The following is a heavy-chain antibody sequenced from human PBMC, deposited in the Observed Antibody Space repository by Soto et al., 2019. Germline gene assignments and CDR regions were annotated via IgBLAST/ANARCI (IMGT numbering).Heavy chain of an antibody. J-gene: IGHJ1*01. CDR2: INPSGTT. CDR3: ALAPAAHILH. D-gene: IGHD2-2*01. CDR1: GGSLSAYY. V-gene: IGHV4-34*01. Sequence: QVQPQQWGAGLLKPSETLSLTCAVYGGSLSAYYWSWIRQPPGKGLEWIGEINPSGTTNYNPSLKSRVTISVDTSKNQFSLKLSSVTAADTAVYHCALAPAAHILHWGQGTLVTVSS.